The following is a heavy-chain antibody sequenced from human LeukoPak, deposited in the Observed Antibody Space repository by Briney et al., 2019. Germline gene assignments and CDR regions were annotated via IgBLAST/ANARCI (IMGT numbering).Heavy chain of an antibody. CDR3: ARDSEWELPPVWYYYYMDV. J-gene: IGHJ6*03. Sequence: GGSLRLSCAASGFTFSSYEMNWVRQAPGKGLEWVSYISSSGSTIYYADSVKGRFTISRDNAKNSLYLQMNSLRAEDTAVYYCARDSEWELPPVWYYYYMDVWGKGTTVTISS. V-gene: IGHV3-48*03. D-gene: IGHD1-26*01. CDR2: ISSSGSTI. CDR1: GFTFSSYE.